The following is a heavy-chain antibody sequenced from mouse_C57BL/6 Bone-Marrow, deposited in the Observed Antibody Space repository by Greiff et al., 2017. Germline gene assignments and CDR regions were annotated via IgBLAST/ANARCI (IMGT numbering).Heavy chain of an antibody. Sequence: VKLMESGPELVKPGASVKISCKASGYSFTSYYIHWVKQRPGQGLEWIGWIYPGSGNTKYNEKFKGKATLTADTSSSTAYMQLSSLTSEDSAVYYCARSFLFAYWGQGTLVTVSA. CDR3: ARSFLFAY. J-gene: IGHJ3*01. V-gene: IGHV1-66*01. CDR2: IYPGSGNT. CDR1: GYSFTSYY.